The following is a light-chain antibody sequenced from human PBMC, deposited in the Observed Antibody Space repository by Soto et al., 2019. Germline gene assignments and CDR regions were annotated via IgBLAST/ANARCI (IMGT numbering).Light chain of an antibody. CDR3: QQTSSTPRT. Sequence: DIQMTQSPSSLSASVGERVSITCRASQSISSYLNWYQQKPGEAPKLLIYAASSLQSGVPSRFSGSGSGTDFTLTISSLQPEDFATYFCQQTSSTPRTFGQGTKLEI. J-gene: IGKJ2*01. V-gene: IGKV1-39*01. CDR1: QSISSY. CDR2: AAS.